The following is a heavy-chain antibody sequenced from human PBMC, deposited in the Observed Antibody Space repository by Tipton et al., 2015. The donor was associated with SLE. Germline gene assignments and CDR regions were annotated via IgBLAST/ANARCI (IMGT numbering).Heavy chain of an antibody. Sequence: SLRLSCAASGFTFSDYWMNWVRQAPGKGLEWLANIKQDGSDKYYVDSVKGRITISRDNAENSLYLQMNSLSADDTAVYYCARETASGAFDIWGLGTMVTVSS. CDR2: IKQDGSDK. V-gene: IGHV3-7*01. J-gene: IGHJ3*02. CDR3: ARETASGAFDI. D-gene: IGHD3-10*01. CDR1: GFTFSDYW.